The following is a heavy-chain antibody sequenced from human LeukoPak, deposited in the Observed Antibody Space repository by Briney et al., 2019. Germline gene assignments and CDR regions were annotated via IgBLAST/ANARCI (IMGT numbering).Heavy chain of an antibody. D-gene: IGHD6-13*01. J-gene: IGHJ4*02. CDR2: ISGSGGST. Sequence: PGGSLGLSCAASGFTFSSYAMSWVRQAPEKGLEWVSAISGSGGSTYYADSVKGRFTISRDNSKNTLYLQMNSLRAEDTAVYYCAKVETPVAGTLDYWGQGTLVTVSS. CDR1: GFTFSSYA. V-gene: IGHV3-23*01. CDR3: AKVETPVAGTLDY.